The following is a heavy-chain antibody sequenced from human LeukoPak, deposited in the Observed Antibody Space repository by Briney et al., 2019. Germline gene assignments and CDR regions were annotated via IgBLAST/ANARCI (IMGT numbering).Heavy chain of an antibody. CDR2: IYYSGST. V-gene: IGHV4-34*01. D-gene: IGHD5-24*01. Sequence: PSETLSLTCAVYGGSFSGYYWGWIRQPPGKGLEWIGSIYYSGSTYYNPSLKSRVTISVDTSKNQFSLKLSSVTAADTAVYYCARAWEMATTFNPSFWDPRPLFDYWGQGTLVTVSS. CDR1: GGSFSGYY. CDR3: ARAWEMATTFNPSFWDPRPLFDY. J-gene: IGHJ4*02.